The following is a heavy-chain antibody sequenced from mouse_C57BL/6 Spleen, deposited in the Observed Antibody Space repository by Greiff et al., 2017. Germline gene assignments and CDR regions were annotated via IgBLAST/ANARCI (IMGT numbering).Heavy chain of an antibody. CDR1: GYTFTSYW. D-gene: IGHD2-4*01. J-gene: IGHJ4*01. CDR2: IDPSDSYT. V-gene: IGHV1-69*01. CDR3: ARKAPDYSYAMDY. Sequence: QVQLQQPGAELVMPGASVKLSCKASGYTFTSYWMRWVKQRPGQGLEWIGEIDPSDSYTNYNQKFKGKSTLTVDKSSSTAYMQLSSLTSEDSAVYYCARKAPDYSYAMDYWGQGTSVTVSS.